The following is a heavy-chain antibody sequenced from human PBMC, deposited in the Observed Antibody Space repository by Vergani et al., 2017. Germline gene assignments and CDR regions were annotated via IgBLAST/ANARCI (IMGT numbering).Heavy chain of an antibody. J-gene: IGHJ6*02. D-gene: IGHD6-25*01. Sequence: QVQLVESGGGVVQPGRSLRLSCAASGFTFSSYGMHWVRQAPGKGLEWVAVIWYDGSNKYYADSVKGRFTISRDNSKNTLYLQMNSLRAEDTAVYYCAKREDRFYYYYYGMDVWGQGTTVTVSS. CDR2: IWYDGSNK. V-gene: IGHV3-33*06. CDR1: GFTFSSYG. CDR3: AKREDRFYYYYYGMDV.